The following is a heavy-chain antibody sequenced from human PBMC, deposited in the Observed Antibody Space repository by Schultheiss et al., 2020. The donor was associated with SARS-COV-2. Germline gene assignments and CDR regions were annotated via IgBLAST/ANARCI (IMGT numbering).Heavy chain of an antibody. CDR2: INSDGSST. D-gene: IGHD3-3*01. V-gene: IGHV3-74*01. Sequence: GSLRLSCAASGFTFSSYAMHWVRQAPGKGLVWVSRINSDGSSTSYADSVKGRFTISRDNAKNSLYLQMNSLRAEDTAVYYCARDRVFWSGYPDYWGQGTLVTVSS. CDR1: GFTFSSYA. J-gene: IGHJ4*02. CDR3: ARDRVFWSGYPDY.